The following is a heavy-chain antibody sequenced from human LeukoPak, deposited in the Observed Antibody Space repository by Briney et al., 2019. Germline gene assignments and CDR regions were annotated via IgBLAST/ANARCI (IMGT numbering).Heavy chain of an antibody. J-gene: IGHJ4*02. D-gene: IGHD5-18*01. Sequence: GASVKASCKASGYTFTTYYMHWVRQAPGHGLEWMGIINPSGGSTRYAQQFQGRITLTRDTSTSAVYMELSSLTSDDTAVYYCARGGMGIQLWSFDYWGRGTLVTVSS. CDR1: GYTFTTYY. V-gene: IGHV1-46*01. CDR2: INPSGGST. CDR3: ARGGMGIQLWSFDY.